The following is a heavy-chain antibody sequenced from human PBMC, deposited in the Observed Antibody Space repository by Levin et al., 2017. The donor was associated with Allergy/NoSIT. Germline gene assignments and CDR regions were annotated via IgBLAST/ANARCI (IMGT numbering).Heavy chain of an antibody. V-gene: IGHV3-33*01. D-gene: IGHD2-2*02. CDR3: ARDKRGYCSSTSCYTQAFDI. Sequence: SGGSLRLSCAASGFTFSSYGMHWVRQAPGKGLEWVAVIWYDGSNKYYADSVKGRFTISRDNSKNTLYLQMNSLRAEDTAVYYCARDKRGYCSSTSCYTQAFDIWGQGTMVTVS. J-gene: IGHJ3*02. CDR1: GFTFSSYG. CDR2: IWYDGSNK.